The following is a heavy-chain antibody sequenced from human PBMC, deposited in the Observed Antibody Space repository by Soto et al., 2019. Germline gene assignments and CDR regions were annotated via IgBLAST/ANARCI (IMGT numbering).Heavy chain of an antibody. CDR2: INHSGST. Sequence: PSETLSLTCAVYGGSFSGYYWSWIRQPPGKGLEWIGEINHSGSTNYNPSLKSRVTISVDTSKNQFSLKLSSVTAADTAVYYCASGTIDSSGYPLDYWGQGTLVTVS. J-gene: IGHJ4*02. CDR1: GGSFSGYY. CDR3: ASGTIDSSGYPLDY. V-gene: IGHV4-34*01. D-gene: IGHD3-22*01.